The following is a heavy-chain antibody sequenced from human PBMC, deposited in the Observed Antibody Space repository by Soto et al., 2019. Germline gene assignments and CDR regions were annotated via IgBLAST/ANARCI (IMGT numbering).Heavy chain of an antibody. J-gene: IGHJ4*02. D-gene: IGHD6-19*01. Sequence: QVQLVESGGGVVQPGRSLRLSCAASGFTFSSYGMHWVRQAPDKGLEWVAVISYDGGNKYYADSVKGRFTISRDNSKNTLYLQMNSLRAEDTAVYYCAKDRQWLVEGFDYWGQGTLVTVSS. V-gene: IGHV3-30*18. CDR1: GFTFSSYG. CDR2: ISYDGGNK. CDR3: AKDRQWLVEGFDY.